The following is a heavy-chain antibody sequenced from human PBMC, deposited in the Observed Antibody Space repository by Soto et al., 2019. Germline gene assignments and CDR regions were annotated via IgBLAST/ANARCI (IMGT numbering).Heavy chain of an antibody. J-gene: IGHJ3*02. Sequence: QVQLVQSGAEVKKPGASVKVSCKASGYTFTSYDINWVRQATGQGLEWMGWMNPHRGNTGYAQKFQGRVNMTRNTSISTAYMELSSLRSEDTAVYYCARGRTGWLRNLDAFDIWGQGTMVTVSS. CDR2: MNPHRGNT. V-gene: IGHV1-8*01. D-gene: IGHD5-12*01. CDR3: ARGRTGWLRNLDAFDI. CDR1: GYTFTSYD.